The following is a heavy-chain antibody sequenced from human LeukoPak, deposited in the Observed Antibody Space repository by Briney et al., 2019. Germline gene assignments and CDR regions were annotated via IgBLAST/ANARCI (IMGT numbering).Heavy chain of an antibody. CDR3: AKATWESGDYYFDY. Sequence: GRSLRLSCAASGFTFSSYGMHWVRQAPGKGLEWVAVISYDGSNKYYADSVKGRFTISRDNSKNTLYLQMNSLRAEDTAVYYCAKATWESGDYYFDYWGQGTLVTASS. CDR2: ISYDGSNK. D-gene: IGHD1-26*01. J-gene: IGHJ4*02. V-gene: IGHV3-30*18. CDR1: GFTFSSYG.